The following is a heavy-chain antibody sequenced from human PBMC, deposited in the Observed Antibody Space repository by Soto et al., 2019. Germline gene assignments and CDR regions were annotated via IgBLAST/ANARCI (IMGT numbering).Heavy chain of an antibody. J-gene: IGHJ4*02. V-gene: IGHV4-59*01. Sequence: PSETLSLTCTVFGGSISTYYWSWILQPPGKGLEWIGYIYYSGSTKYNPSLKSRVTISVDTSKNQFSLKLDSVTAADTAVYYCARDAYSGYDKGYFDSWGQGTLVTVSS. CDR3: ARDAYSGYDKGYFDS. CDR2: IYYSGST. CDR1: GGSISTYY. D-gene: IGHD5-12*01.